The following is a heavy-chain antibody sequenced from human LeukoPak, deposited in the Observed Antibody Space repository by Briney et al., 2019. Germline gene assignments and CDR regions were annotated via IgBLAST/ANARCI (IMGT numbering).Heavy chain of an antibody. J-gene: IGHJ5*02. CDR2: INHSGRT. CDR3: ASTIPRYSGLTYNRFDP. D-gene: IGHD5-12*01. V-gene: IGHV4-34*01. CDR1: GGALTGYS. Sequence: SETLCLTCAVYGGALTGYSCGGIRQPPGRGLEWIGEINHSGRTNYNPSLKSRVTISVDTSKNQFSLKLSAVTAADTAVYYCASTIPRYSGLTYNRFDPWGQGSLVTVSS.